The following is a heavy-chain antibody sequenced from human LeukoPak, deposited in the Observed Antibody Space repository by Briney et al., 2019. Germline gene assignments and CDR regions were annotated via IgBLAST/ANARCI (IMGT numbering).Heavy chain of an antibody. CDR3: ASDSISMNAFDA. Sequence: SETLSLTCTVSGGSFTTHYWSWIRQPPGKGLEWIGYISYIASTNYNPSLKSRVTISIDTSRNEFSLMLTSVTAADTAVYYCASDSISMNAFDAWGQGTMVTVSS. CDR2: ISYIAST. V-gene: IGHV4-59*11. CDR1: GGSFTTHY. D-gene: IGHD3-22*01. J-gene: IGHJ3*01.